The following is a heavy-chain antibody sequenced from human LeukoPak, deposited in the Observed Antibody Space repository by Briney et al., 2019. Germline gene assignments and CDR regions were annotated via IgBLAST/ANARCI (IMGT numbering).Heavy chain of an antibody. V-gene: IGHV1-18*01. CDR1: GYTFTSYG. CDR3: ARAGEGIAAAGIDY. CDR2: ISAYNGNT. J-gene: IGHJ4*02. Sequence: ASVKVSCKASGYTFTSYGISWVRQAPGQGLEWMGWISAYNGNTSYAQKFQGRVTMTRDTSTSTVYMELSSLRSEDTAVYYCARAGEGIAAAGIDYWGQGTLVTVSS. D-gene: IGHD6-13*01.